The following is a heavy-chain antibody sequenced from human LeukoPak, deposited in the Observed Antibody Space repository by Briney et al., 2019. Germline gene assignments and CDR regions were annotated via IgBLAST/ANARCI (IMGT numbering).Heavy chain of an antibody. J-gene: IGHJ4*02. Sequence: GGSLRLSCAAPGFTFSNFAMHWVRQAPGKGLEWVAVISYDGSNKFYSDSVKGRFTISRDNSQNTLYVQMDSLRAEDTAVYYCAKDRGDSNGWSYFDHWGQGTPVTVSS. V-gene: IGHV3-30*04. CDR1: GFTFSNFA. D-gene: IGHD6-19*01. CDR2: ISYDGSNK. CDR3: AKDRGDSNGWSYFDH.